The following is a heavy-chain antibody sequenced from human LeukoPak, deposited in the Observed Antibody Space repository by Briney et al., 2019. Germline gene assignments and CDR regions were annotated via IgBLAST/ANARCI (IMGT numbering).Heavy chain of an antibody. V-gene: IGHV4-39*07. CDR3: ARVGRSSGEGNWFDP. D-gene: IGHD6-6*01. Sequence: SSETLSLTCTVSGGSISSSSYYWGWIRQPPGKGLEWIGNIYYSGSTYYNPSLKSRVTISVDTSKNQFSLKLSSVTAADTAVYYCARVGRSSGEGNWFDPWGQGTLVTVSS. CDR2: IYYSGST. J-gene: IGHJ5*02. CDR1: GGSISSSSYY.